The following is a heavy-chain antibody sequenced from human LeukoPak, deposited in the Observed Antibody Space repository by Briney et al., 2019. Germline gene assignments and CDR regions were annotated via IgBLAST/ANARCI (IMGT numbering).Heavy chain of an antibody. D-gene: IGHD2-15*01. CDR2: ISSSSSTI. V-gene: IGHV3-48*01. Sequence: GGSLRLSCAASGFTFSSYSMNWVRQAPGKGLEWVSYISSSSSTIYYADSVKGRFTISRDDSKNTLYLQMNSLRAEDTAVYYCARTPSVVGQPGVLDYWGQGTLVTVSS. CDR3: ARTPSVVGQPGVLDY. CDR1: GFTFSSYS. J-gene: IGHJ4*02.